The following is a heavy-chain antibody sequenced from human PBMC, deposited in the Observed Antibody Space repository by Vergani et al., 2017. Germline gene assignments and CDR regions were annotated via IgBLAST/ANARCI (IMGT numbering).Heavy chain of an antibody. J-gene: IGHJ6*02. CDR1: GYTLTELS. Sequence: QVQLVQSGAEVKKPGASVKVSCKVSGYTLTELSMHWVRQAPGKGLEWMGGFDPEDGETIYAQKFQGRVTMTEDTSTDTAYMELSSLRSEDTAVYYCATXGAVTPKPYYYYYGMDVWGQGTTVTVSS. V-gene: IGHV1-24*01. CDR2: FDPEDGET. D-gene: IGHD4-17*01. CDR3: ATXGAVTPKPYYYYYGMDV.